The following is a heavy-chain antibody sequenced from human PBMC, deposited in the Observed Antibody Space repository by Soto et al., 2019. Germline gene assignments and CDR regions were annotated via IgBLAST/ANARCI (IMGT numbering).Heavy chain of an antibody. V-gene: IGHV3-23*01. D-gene: IGHD3-10*01. CDR3: AKDLVVRGVIKTPYY. Sequence: DSVKRRFTIARDNSKNTLYLQVNSLTAEDTALYYCAKDLVVRGVIKTPYYSGQGTLVTVSS. J-gene: IGHJ4*02.